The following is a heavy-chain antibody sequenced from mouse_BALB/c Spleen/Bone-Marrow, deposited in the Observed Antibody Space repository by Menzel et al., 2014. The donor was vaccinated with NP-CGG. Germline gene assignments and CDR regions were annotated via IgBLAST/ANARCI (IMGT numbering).Heavy chain of an antibody. CDR2: ILPGSGNT. Sequence: VQLQHSGAELMKPGASVKVSCKATGYTFSSYWIEWIKQRPGHGLEWIGEILPGSGNTNYNEKFKGKATFTADTSSNTAYMQLSSLTSEDSAVYYCARWAFDAWFAYWGQGTLVTVSA. CDR1: GYTFSSYW. CDR3: ARWAFDAWFAY. V-gene: IGHV1-9*01. D-gene: IGHD3-1*01. J-gene: IGHJ3*01.